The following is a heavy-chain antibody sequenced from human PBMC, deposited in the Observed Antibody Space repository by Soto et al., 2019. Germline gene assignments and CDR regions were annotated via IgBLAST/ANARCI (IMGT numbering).Heavy chain of an antibody. CDR3: AKKIGPIADTITSSSWLTDY. J-gene: IGHJ4*02. CDR2: ISYDGSNK. V-gene: IGHV3-30*18. CDR1: GFTFSSYG. D-gene: IGHD6-13*01. Sequence: GGSLRLSCAASGFTFSSYGMHWVRQAPGKGLEWVAVISYDGSNKYYADSVKGRFTISRDNSKNTLYLQMNSLRAEDTAVYYCAKKIGPIADTITSSSWLTDYWGQGTLVTVSS.